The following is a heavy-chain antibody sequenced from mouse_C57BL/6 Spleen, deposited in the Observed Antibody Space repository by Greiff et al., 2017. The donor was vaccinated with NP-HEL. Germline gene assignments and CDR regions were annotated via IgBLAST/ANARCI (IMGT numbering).Heavy chain of an antibody. V-gene: IGHV6-3*01. J-gene: IGHJ2*01. CDR2: IRLRSDNYAT. D-gene: IGHD2-2*01. CDR3: TALWLRSIDY. Sequence: DVKLVESGGGLVQPGGSMKLSCGASGFTFSNYWMNWVRQSPEKGLEWVAQIRLRSDNYATHYAESVKGRLTISRDDTKSSVDLQRNNLRAEDTGIYYCTALWLRSIDYWGQGTTLTVSS. CDR1: GFTFSNYW.